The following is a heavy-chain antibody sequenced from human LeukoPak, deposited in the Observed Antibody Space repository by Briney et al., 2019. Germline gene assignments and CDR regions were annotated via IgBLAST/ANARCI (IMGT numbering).Heavy chain of an antibody. CDR2: ISGYNGNT. CDR1: GYTFTSYG. V-gene: IGHV1-18*04. CDR3: ARDPLSVGMDV. Sequence: ASVKVSCKASGYTFTSYGISWVRQAPGQGLESTGWISGYNGNTNYAQKVQGRVTMTTDTSTSTAYMELRSLRSDDTAVYYCARDPLSVGMDVWGKGTTVTVSS. J-gene: IGHJ6*04.